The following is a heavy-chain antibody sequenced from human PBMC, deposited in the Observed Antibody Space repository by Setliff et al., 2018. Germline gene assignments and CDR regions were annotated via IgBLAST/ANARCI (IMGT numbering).Heavy chain of an antibody. J-gene: IGHJ6*02. CDR1: GGSISPYF. CDR3: VRDRTAYSYGLDV. V-gene: IGHV4-59*01. CDR2: IYHNGNT. D-gene: IGHD5-18*01. Sequence: SETLSLTCAVSGGSISPYFWSWIRQPPGKGLEWIGYIYHNGNTNFNPSLKTRVTMSVDTSKNQFALDLRSVTAADTAVYYCVRDRTAYSYGLDVWGQGTTVTVSS.